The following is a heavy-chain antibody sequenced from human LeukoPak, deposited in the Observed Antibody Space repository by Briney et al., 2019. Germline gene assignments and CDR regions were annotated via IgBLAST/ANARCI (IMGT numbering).Heavy chain of an antibody. CDR1: GYTFTSYA. J-gene: IGHJ4*02. Sequence: ASVKVSCKASGYTFTSYAMHWVRQAPGQRLEWMGWINAGNGNTKYSQEFQGRVTITADESTSTAYMELSSLRSEDTAVYYCASNYGSGSYDYWGQGTLVTVSS. D-gene: IGHD3-10*01. V-gene: IGHV1-3*03. CDR3: ASNYGSGSYDY. CDR2: INAGNGNT.